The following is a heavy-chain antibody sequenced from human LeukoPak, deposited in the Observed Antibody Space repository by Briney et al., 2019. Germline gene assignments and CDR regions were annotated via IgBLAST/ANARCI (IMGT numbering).Heavy chain of an antibody. V-gene: IGHV1-24*01. CDR1: GYTLTELS. J-gene: IGHJ3*02. CDR2: FDPEDGET. Sequence: GASVKVSCKVSGYTLTELSMHWVRQAPGKGLEWMGGFDPEDGETIYAQKFQGRVTMTEDTSTDTAYMELSSLRSEDTAVYYCATDYPRERQQLVRDAFDIWGQGTMVTVSS. CDR3: ATDYPRERQQLVRDAFDI. D-gene: IGHD6-13*01.